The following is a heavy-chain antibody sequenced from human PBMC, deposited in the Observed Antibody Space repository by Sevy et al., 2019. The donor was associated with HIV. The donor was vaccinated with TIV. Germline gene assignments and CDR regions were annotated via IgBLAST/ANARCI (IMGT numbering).Heavy chain of an antibody. J-gene: IGHJ6*02. V-gene: IGHV3-21*01. D-gene: IGHD6-19*01. CDR2: ISSSSSYI. CDR3: ARAYTSFSSGWYKDYYGMDV. CDR1: GFTFSSYS. Sequence: GGSLRLSCAASGFTFSSYSMNWVRQAPGKGLEWVSSISSSSSYIYYADSVKGRFTISRDNAKNSLYLQMNSLRAEDTAVYYCARAYTSFSSGWYKDYYGMDVWGQGTTVTVSS.